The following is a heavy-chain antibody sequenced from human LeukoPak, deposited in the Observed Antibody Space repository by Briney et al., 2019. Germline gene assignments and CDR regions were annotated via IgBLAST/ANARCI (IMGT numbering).Heavy chain of an antibody. CDR1: GGSISSGSYY. J-gene: IGHJ5*02. V-gene: IGHV4-61*02. CDR3: ARLVGAQFDP. D-gene: IGHD1-26*01. Sequence: SQTLSLTCTVSGGSISSGSYYWSWIRQPAGKGLEWIGRIYTSGSTNYNPSLKSRVTISVDTSKNQFSLKLSSVTAADTAVYYCARLVGAQFDPWGQGTLVTVSS. CDR2: IYTSGST.